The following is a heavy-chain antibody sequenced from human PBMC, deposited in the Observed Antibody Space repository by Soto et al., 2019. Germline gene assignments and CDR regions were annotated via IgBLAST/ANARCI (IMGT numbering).Heavy chain of an antibody. V-gene: IGHV3-64*01. CDR2: ISSNGGST. J-gene: IGHJ6*03. Sequence: EVQLVESGGGLVQPGGSLRLSCAASGFTFSSYAMHWVRQAPGKGLEYVSAISSNGGSTYYANSVKGRFTISRDNSKNTLYLQMGSLRAEDMAVYYCARGSVTTPHYYYYMDVWGKWTTVTVSS. CDR3: ARGSVTTPHYYYYMDV. CDR1: GFTFSSYA. D-gene: IGHD4-17*01.